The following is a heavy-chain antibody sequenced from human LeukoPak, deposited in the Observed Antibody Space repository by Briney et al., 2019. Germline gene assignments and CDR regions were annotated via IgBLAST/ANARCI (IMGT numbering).Heavy chain of an antibody. Sequence: ASVKVSCKASGYTFTSYDINWVRQATGQGLEWMGWMNPNSGNTGYAQKFQGRVTMTRNTSISTAYMELSSLRSEDTAVYYCARVLFGQLWYEFDYWGQGTLVTVSP. V-gene: IGHV1-8*01. D-gene: IGHD5-18*01. J-gene: IGHJ4*02. CDR2: MNPNSGNT. CDR1: GYTFTSYD. CDR3: ARVLFGQLWYEFDY.